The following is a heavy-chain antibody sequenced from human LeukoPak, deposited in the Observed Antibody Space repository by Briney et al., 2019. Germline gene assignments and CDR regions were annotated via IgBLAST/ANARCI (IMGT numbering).Heavy chain of an antibody. CDR1: GYTFINYY. CDR2: INPSGGST. CDR3: AREGYGSGRRLGMDV. D-gene: IGHD3-10*01. V-gene: IGHV1-46*01. J-gene: IGHJ6*02. Sequence: ASVTVSCKASGYTFINYYMHWVRQAPGQGLEWMGIINPSGGSTTYAQKIQGRVTLTRDTSTSTVYMELSSLRSEDTSVYYCAREGYGSGRRLGMDVWGQGTTVTVSS.